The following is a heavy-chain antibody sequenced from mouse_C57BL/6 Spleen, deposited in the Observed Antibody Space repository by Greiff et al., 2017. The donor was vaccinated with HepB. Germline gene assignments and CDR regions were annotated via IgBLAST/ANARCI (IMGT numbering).Heavy chain of an antibody. CDR2: ISDGGSYT. Sequence: EVKLMESGGGLVKPGGSLKLSCAASGFTFSSYAMSWVRQTPEKRLEWVATISDGGSYTYYPDNVKGRFTISRDNAKNNLYLQMSHLKSEDTAMYYCARDPYYDYDDPYAMDYWGQGTSVTVSS. J-gene: IGHJ4*01. V-gene: IGHV5-4*01. CDR3: ARDPYYDYDDPYAMDY. D-gene: IGHD2-4*01. CDR1: GFTFSSYA.